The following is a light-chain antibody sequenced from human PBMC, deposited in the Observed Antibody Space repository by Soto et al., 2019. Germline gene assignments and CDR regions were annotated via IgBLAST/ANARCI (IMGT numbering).Light chain of an antibody. V-gene: IGKV4-1*01. J-gene: IGKJ2*01. CDR1: QSVLYSSNNKNY. CDR3: HQYYLTPYT. Sequence: DIVMTQSPDSLAVSLGERATINCKSSQSVLYSSNNKNYLAWYQQKPGQPTKLLIYWASTRESGVPDRFCGRGSGTDFTLTISSLQAEDVAVYYCHQYYLTPYTFGQGTKLEIK. CDR2: WAS.